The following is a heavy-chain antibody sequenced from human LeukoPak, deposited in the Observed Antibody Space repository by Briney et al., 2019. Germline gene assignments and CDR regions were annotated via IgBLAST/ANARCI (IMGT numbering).Heavy chain of an antibody. CDR1: EVTFSNDA. CDR3: ASSGGLQKFVY. D-gene: IGHD4-11*01. Sequence: GGGLRLSCAASEVTFSNDAVRGVRQAPGKGGQCVAVISHDGNTIHYADSVKGRFTISRDTSNNTLYLQMTSLRTEDTAVYYCASSGGLQKFVYWGQGTLVTVSS. V-gene: IGHV3-30-3*02. CDR2: ISHDGNTI. J-gene: IGHJ4*02.